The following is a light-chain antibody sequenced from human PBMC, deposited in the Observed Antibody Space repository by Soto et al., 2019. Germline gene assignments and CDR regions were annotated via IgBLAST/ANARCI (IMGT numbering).Light chain of an antibody. J-gene: IGLJ3*02. CDR1: SSNIGSNT. Sequence: QSVLTQPPSASGTPGQRVTISCSGGSSNIGSNTVNWYQQLPGTAHKLLIYSDNQRPSGVPDRFSGSKSGTSASLAISGLQSEDEADYYCAAWDDSLNGWVFGGGTKLTVL. V-gene: IGLV1-44*01. CDR3: AAWDDSLNGWV. CDR2: SDN.